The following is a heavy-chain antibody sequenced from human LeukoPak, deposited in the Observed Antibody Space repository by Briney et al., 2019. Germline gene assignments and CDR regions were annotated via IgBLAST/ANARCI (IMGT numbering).Heavy chain of an antibody. CDR2: IKTDGSEK. D-gene: IGHD3-10*01. CDR1: GFTFSNYW. J-gene: IGHJ4*02. Sequence: PGGSLRLSCEGSGFTFSNYWMGWVRQAPGKGLQWVANIKTDGSEKYYVDSVKGRFTISRDNAKNSLYLQMNSLRAEDTAVYYCAKSSGDSYFDYWGQGTLVTVSS. V-gene: IGHV3-7*01. CDR3: AKSSGDSYFDY.